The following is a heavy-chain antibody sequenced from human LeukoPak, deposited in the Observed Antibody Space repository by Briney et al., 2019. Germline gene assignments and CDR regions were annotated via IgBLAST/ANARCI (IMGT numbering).Heavy chain of an antibody. D-gene: IGHD1-26*01. Sequence: NPGGSLRLSCAASGFPFRYYNMNWVRQAPGKAMEGVSSITSSGAYIFYADSVKGRFTISRDNAKNSLYLQMDSLGPEDTAVYYCARDPYSGNYGHDYYYYMDVWGKGTTVTISS. J-gene: IGHJ6*03. CDR2: ITSSGAYI. CDR3: ARDPYSGNYGHDYYYYMDV. CDR1: GFPFRYYN. V-gene: IGHV3-21*01.